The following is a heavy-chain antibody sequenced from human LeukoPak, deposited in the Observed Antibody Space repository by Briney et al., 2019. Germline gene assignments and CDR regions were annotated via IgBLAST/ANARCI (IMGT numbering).Heavy chain of an antibody. V-gene: IGHV1-2*02. J-gene: IGHJ2*01. CDR3: ARASYDFWSGYNWYFDL. CDR1: GYTFTSYY. CDR2: INPNSGGT. D-gene: IGHD3-3*01. Sequence: ASVKVSCKASGYTFTSYYMHWVRQAPGQGLEWMGWINPNSGGTNYAQKFQGRVTMTRDTSISTAYMELSRLRSDDTAVYYCARASYDFWSGYNWYFDLWGRGTLVTVSS.